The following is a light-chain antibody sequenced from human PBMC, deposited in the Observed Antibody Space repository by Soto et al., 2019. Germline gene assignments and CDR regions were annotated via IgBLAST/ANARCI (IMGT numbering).Light chain of an antibody. J-gene: IGKJ5*01. V-gene: IGKV4-1*01. CDR1: QSVLYSSNNKNY. CDR2: WAS. CDR3: QQYYDSPLT. Sequence: DIVMTQSPESLAVSXXERSTINCKSSQSVLYSSNNKNYLNWYQQKPGQPPKLLIYWASIRESGVPDRFSGSGSGTDFTLTISSVQAEDVAVYYCQQYYDSPLTFGQATRLEI.